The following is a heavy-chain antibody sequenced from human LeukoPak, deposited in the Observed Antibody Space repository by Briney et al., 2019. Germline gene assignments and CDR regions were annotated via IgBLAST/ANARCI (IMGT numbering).Heavy chain of an antibody. J-gene: IGHJ3*02. CDR2: ISAYNGNT. Sequence: ASVKVSCKASGYTFTSYGISWVRQAPGQGLEWMGWISAYNGNTNYAQKLQGRVTMTTDTSTSTAYMELGSLRSDDTAVYYCARDLGGHDFWSGYPTDAFDIWGQGTMVTVSS. CDR1: GYTFTSYG. CDR3: ARDLGGHDFWSGYPTDAFDI. V-gene: IGHV1-18*01. D-gene: IGHD3-3*01.